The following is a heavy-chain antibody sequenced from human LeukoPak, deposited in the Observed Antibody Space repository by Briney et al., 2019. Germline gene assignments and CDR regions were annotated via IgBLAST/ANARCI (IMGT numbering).Heavy chain of an antibody. Sequence: PGGSLRLSCAASGFTFSSYSMNWVRQAPGKGLEWVSSISSSSSYIYYADSVKGRFTISRDNAKNSLYLQMNSLRAEDTAVYYCASRAQWDTMKPFDYWGQGTLVTVSS. CDR1: GFTFSSYS. V-gene: IGHV3-21*01. CDR2: ISSSSSYI. D-gene: IGHD3-22*01. CDR3: ASRAQWDTMKPFDY. J-gene: IGHJ4*02.